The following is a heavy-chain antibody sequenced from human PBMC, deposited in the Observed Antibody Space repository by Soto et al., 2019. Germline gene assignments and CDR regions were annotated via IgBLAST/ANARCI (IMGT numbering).Heavy chain of an antibody. J-gene: IGHJ4*02. Sequence: VQLLESGGGLVQPGGSLRLSCAASGFTFGSYAMNWVRQAPGKGLEWVSAMSGSGGSTSYPDSVEGRFTMSRDNSKNTLYLQMNSLRAEDTAVYYCAKGLRSGSYSGIDDWGQGTLVTVSS. CDR3: AKGLRSGSYSGIDD. CDR1: GFTFGSYA. D-gene: IGHD3-3*01. V-gene: IGHV3-23*01. CDR2: MSGSGGST.